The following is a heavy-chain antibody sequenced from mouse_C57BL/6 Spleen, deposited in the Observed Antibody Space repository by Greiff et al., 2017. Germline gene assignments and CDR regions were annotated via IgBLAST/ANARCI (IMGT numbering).Heavy chain of an antibody. CDR1: GFTFSDYG. J-gene: IGHJ1*03. D-gene: IGHD3-1*01. V-gene: IGHV5-17*01. CDR3: ARDGRGWYFDV. CDR2: ISSGSSTI. Sequence: EVMLVESGGGLVKPGGSLKLSCAASGFTFSDYGMHWVRQAPEKGLEWVAYISSGSSTIYYADTVKGRFPISRDNAKNTLFLQMTSLRSEYTAMYYCARDGRGWYFDVWGTGTTVTVSS.